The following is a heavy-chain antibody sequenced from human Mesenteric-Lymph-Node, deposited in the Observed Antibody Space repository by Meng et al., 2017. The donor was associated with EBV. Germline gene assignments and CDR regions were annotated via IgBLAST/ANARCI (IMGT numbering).Heavy chain of an antibody. CDR2: INHSGST. CDR1: GAPFSGYY. Sequence: QVHLLQLGAGLLQPLETLSLTCAVYGAPFSGYYWRWIRQPPGKGLEWIGEINHSGSTNYNPSLKSRVTTSVDTSKNQFSLKLSSVTAADTAVYYCARGGVLSYYALDYWGQGTLVTVSS. V-gene: IGHV4-34*01. CDR3: ARGGVLSYYALDY. D-gene: IGHD1-26*01. J-gene: IGHJ4*02.